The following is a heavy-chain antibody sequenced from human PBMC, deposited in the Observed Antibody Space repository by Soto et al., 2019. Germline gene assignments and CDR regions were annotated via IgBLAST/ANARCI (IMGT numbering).Heavy chain of an antibody. Sequence: GDSLKISCKSYGYSFTTYWIALVRPMPGKGLEWMGSIHPGESDTRYSPSFQGQVTISADRSITTAYLQWSSLKASDTAMYYCARHEATYYNFYGMDVWGQGTTVTVSS. V-gene: IGHV5-51*01. CDR3: ARHEATYYNFYGMDV. J-gene: IGHJ6*02. CDR1: GYSFTTYW. CDR2: IHPGESDT.